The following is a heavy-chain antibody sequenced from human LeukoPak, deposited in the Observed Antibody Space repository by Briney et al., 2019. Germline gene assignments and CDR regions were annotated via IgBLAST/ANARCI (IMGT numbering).Heavy chain of an antibody. CDR1: GGSISSYY. Sequence: SETLSLTCTVSGGSISSYYWSWIRQPPGKGLEWIGYIYYSGSTNYNPSLKSRVTISVDTSKNQFSLKLSSVTAADTAVYYCARDNEYYDSSGYYSYYFDYWGQGTLVTVSS. J-gene: IGHJ4*02. D-gene: IGHD3-22*01. CDR2: IYYSGST. V-gene: IGHV4-59*12. CDR3: ARDNEYYDSSGYYSYYFDY.